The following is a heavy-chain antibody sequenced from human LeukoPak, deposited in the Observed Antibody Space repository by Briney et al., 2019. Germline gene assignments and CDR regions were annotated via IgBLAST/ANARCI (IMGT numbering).Heavy chain of an antibody. Sequence: GESLKISCKGSGRTFSNHWIGWVRQMPGKGLEWVGIIYPGDSDTRYSPSFQGQVTISADKSINTAYLQWTSLKASDTAMYYCARTSYYGSGSFDYWGQGTLVTVSS. CDR2: IYPGDSDT. CDR3: ARTSYYGSGSFDY. D-gene: IGHD3-10*01. V-gene: IGHV5-51*01. CDR1: GRTFSNHW. J-gene: IGHJ4*02.